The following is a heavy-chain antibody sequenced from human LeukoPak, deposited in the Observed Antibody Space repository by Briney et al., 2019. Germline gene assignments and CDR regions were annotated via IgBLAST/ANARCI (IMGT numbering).Heavy chain of an antibody. CDR2: IYYSGST. D-gene: IGHD3-10*01. CDR3: ARVPPRGSGSYSTDY. V-gene: IGHV4-59*01. CDR1: GGSISGYY. Sequence: PSETLSLTCTVSGGSISGYYWRWIRRPPGKGLEWIGDIYYSGSTNYNPSLKSRVTMSVDTSKNQFSLKLSSVTAADTAVYYCARVPPRGSGSYSTDYWGQGTLVTVSS. J-gene: IGHJ4*02.